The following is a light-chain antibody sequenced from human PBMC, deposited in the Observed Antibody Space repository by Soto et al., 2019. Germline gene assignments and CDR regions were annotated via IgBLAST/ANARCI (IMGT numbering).Light chain of an antibody. CDR2: GAS. V-gene: IGKV3-15*01. J-gene: IGKJ4*01. Sequence: EIVMTQSPATLSVSPGERATLSCRASQSVSSNLAWYQQKPGQAPRLLIYGASTRATGIPARFSGSGSGTEFTLTNSSLQSEDFAVYYCQQYNNWPLTFGGGTKV. CDR1: QSVSSN. CDR3: QQYNNWPLT.